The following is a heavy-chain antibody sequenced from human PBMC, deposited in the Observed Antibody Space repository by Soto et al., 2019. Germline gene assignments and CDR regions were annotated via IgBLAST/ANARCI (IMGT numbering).Heavy chain of an antibody. CDR2: MNPNSGNT. V-gene: IGHV1-8*01. Sequence: ASVKVSCMASGYTFTSYDINWVRQATGQGLEWMGWMNPNSGNTGYAQKFQGRVTMTSITSISTAYMELSSLRSEDTAVYYCARGALVVVTAGCFDPWGQGTLVTVSS. CDR1: GYTFTSYD. J-gene: IGHJ5*02. D-gene: IGHD2-21*02. CDR3: ARGALVVVTAGCFDP.